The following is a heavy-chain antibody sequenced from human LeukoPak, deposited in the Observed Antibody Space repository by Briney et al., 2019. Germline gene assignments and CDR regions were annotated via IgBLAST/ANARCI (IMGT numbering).Heavy chain of an antibody. CDR2: INHSGST. V-gene: IGHV4-34*01. D-gene: IGHD3-3*01. Sequence: SETLSLTCAVYGGSFSGYYWSWIRQPPGKGLEWIGEINHSGSTNYNPSLKSRVTISVDTSKNQFSLKLSSVTAADTAVYYCALNNGYYDFWSGYRSGFDYWGQGTLVTVSS. CDR1: GGSFSGYY. J-gene: IGHJ4*02. CDR3: ALNNGYYDFWSGYRSGFDY.